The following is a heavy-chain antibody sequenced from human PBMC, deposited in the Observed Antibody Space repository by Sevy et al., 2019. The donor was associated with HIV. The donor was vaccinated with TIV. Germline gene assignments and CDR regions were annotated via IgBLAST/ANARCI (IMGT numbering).Heavy chain of an antibody. V-gene: IGHV4-59*13. J-gene: IGHJ6*02. CDR2: IYYSGST. Sequence: SETLSLTCTVSGGSISSYYWSWIRQPPGKGLEWIGYIYYSGSTNYNPSLKSRVTISVDTSKNQFSLKLSSVTAADTAVYYCAGDIYSSGWSIGGGMDVWGQGTTVTVSS. CDR1: GGSISSYY. D-gene: IGHD6-19*01. CDR3: AGDIYSSGWSIGGGMDV.